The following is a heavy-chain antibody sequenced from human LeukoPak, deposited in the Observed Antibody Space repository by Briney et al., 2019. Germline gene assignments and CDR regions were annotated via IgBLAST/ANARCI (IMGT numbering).Heavy chain of an antibody. Sequence: ASVRVSCKASGYTFTSYYMHWVRQAPGQGLEWMGIINPSGGSTSYAQKFQGRVTMTRDTSTSTVYMELSSLRSEDTAVYYCARDRLTLEYCGGDCYFDYWGQGTLVTVSS. CDR1: GYTFTSYY. V-gene: IGHV1-46*01. J-gene: IGHJ4*02. D-gene: IGHD2-21*02. CDR2: INPSGGST. CDR3: ARDRLTLEYCGGDCYFDY.